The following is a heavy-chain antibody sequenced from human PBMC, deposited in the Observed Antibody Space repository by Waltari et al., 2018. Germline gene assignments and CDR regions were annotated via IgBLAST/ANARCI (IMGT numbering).Heavy chain of an antibody. D-gene: IGHD2-15*01. Sequence: QVQLVESGGGVVQPGRSLRLSCAASGFTFSSYAMHWFRQAPGKGLEWVAVISYDGSNKYYADSVKGRFTISRDNSKNTLYLQMNSLRAEDTAVYYCARGLVVQGYFDYWGQGTLVTVSS. CDR1: GFTFSSYA. CDR3: ARGLVVQGYFDY. V-gene: IGHV3-30-3*01. J-gene: IGHJ4*02. CDR2: ISYDGSNK.